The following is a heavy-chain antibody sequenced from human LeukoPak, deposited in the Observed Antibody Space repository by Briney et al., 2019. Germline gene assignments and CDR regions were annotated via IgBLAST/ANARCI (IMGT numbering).Heavy chain of an antibody. V-gene: IGHV3-30*02. J-gene: IGHJ6*03. CDR3: AKETLAFYDFWSGTRGYYMDV. CDR1: GFTFSSYG. D-gene: IGHD3-3*01. CDR2: IRYDGSNK. Sequence: SGGSLRLSCAASGFTFSSYGMHWVRQAPGKGLEWVAFIRYDGSNKYYADSVKGRFTISRDNSKNTLYLQMNSLRAEDTAVYYCAKETLAFYDFWSGTRGYYMDVWGKGTTVTVSS.